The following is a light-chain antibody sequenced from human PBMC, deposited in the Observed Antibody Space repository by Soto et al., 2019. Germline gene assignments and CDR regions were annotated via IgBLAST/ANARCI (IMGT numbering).Light chain of an antibody. CDR1: QSLLHSNGYNY. Sequence: DIVMTQSPLSLPVTPGEPASISCRSSQSLLHSNGYNYLDWYLQKPGQSPQLLIYLGSNRASGVPEWFSGSGAGTELTRKIRRFEAEDVGVSFCMQALQSPLTFGGGTQGQIK. CDR2: LGS. J-gene: IGKJ4*01. CDR3: MQALQSPLT. V-gene: IGKV2-28*01.